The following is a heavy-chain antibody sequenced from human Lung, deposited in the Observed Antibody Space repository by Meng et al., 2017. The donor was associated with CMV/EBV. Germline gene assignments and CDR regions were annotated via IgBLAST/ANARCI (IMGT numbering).Heavy chain of an antibody. J-gene: IGHJ5*01. CDR3: AGHYDILTGLSA. CDR2: ISTSATYI. Sequence: ESLKIPCATSGFTLSGYNLHRVRQAPGKGLEWVSSISTSATYIYYADSVKGRFTIYRVNAKNSLFLQMNSLRAEDTAVYYCAGHYDILTGLSAWGHGTLVTVSS. V-gene: IGHV3-21*06. D-gene: IGHD3-9*01. CDR1: GFTLSGYN.